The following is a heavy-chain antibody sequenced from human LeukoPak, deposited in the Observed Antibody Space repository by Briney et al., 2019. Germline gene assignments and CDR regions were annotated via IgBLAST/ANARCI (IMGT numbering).Heavy chain of an antibody. D-gene: IGHD1-26*01. CDR3: AREVGASEFDY. Sequence: PGGSLRLSCAASGFTFSSYSMNWVRQAPGKGLEWVSYISSSSSTIHYADSVKGRFTISRDNAKNSLYLQMNSLRAEDTAVYYCAREVGASEFDYWGQGTLVTVSS. CDR1: GFTFSSYS. CDR2: ISSSSSTI. J-gene: IGHJ4*02. V-gene: IGHV3-48*04.